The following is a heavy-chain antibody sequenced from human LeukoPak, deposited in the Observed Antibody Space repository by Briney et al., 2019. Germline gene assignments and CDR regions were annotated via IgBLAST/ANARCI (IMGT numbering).Heavy chain of an antibody. D-gene: IGHD2-2*01. J-gene: IGHJ6*02. CDR2: ISYDGSNK. CDR3: ARDGIVVVPAAVLYYYYGMDV. Sequence: GGSLRLSCAASGFTFSSYAMHRVRQAPGKGLEWVAVISYDGSNKYYADSVKGRFTISRDNSKNTLYLQMNSLRAEDTAVYYCARDGIVVVPAAVLYYYYGMDVWGQGTTVTVSS. V-gene: IGHV3-30-3*01. CDR1: GFTFSSYA.